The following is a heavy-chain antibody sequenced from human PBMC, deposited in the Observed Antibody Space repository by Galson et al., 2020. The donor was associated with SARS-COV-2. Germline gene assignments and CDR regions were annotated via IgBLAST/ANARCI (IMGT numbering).Heavy chain of an antibody. CDR3: AKDPLYYYGSGSRGWGDYFDY. CDR1: GFTFSSYG. V-gene: IGHV3-30*18. Sequence: GGSLRFSCAASGFTFSSYGMHWVRQAPGKGLEWVAVISYDGSNKYYADSVKGRFTISRDNSKNTLYLQMISLRAEDTAVYYCAKDPLYYYGSGSRGWGDYFDYWGQGTLVTVSS. J-gene: IGHJ4*02. CDR2: ISYDGSNK. D-gene: IGHD3-10*01.